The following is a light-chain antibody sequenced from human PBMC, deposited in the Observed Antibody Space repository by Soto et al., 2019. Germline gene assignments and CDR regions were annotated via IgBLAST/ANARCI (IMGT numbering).Light chain of an antibody. J-gene: IGLJ2*01. Sequence: QSVLTQPASVSGSPGQSITISCTGTSSDVGGYIYVSWYQQHPGKAPKVIIYEVSNRPSGVSNRFSGSKSGDTASLIISGLQAEDEADYYCSSYTSRGTLVFGGGTKVTVL. CDR2: EVS. V-gene: IGLV2-14*01. CDR1: SSDVGGYIY. CDR3: SSYTSRGTLV.